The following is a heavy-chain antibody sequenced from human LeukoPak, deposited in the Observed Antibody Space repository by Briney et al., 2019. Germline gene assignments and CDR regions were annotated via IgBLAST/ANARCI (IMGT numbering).Heavy chain of an antibody. CDR3: AKAFYSSGWYYFDY. Sequence: VASVKVSCKASGYTFTGYYMHWVRQAPGQGLEWMGWINPNSGGTNYAQKFQGRVTMTRDTSISTAYMELSRLRSDDTAVYYCAKAFYSSGWYYFDYWGQGTLVTVSS. D-gene: IGHD6-19*01. V-gene: IGHV1-2*02. CDR2: INPNSGGT. CDR1: GYTFTGYY. J-gene: IGHJ4*02.